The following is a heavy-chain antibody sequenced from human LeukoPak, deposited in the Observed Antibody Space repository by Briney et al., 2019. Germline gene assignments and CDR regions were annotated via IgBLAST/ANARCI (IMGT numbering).Heavy chain of an antibody. D-gene: IGHD3-10*01. CDR2: IYYSGST. CDR3: ARDRSGSYGRYYYYYMDV. Sequence: SETLSLTCTVSSSSISNYYWSWIRQPPGKGLEWIGYIYYSGSTNYNPSLKSRVTISVDTSKNQFSLKLSSVTAADTAVYYCARDRSGSYGRYYYYYMDVWGKGTTVTVSS. V-gene: IGHV4-59*01. CDR1: SSSISNYY. J-gene: IGHJ6*03.